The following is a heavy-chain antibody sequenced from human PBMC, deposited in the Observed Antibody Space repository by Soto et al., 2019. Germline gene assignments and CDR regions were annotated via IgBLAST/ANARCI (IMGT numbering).Heavy chain of an antibody. CDR1: GYTFTSYY. J-gene: IGHJ4*02. CDR2: INPSGGST. V-gene: IGHV1-46*01. Sequence: VKVSCKASGYTFTSYYMHWVRQAPGQGLEWMGIINPSGGSTSYAQKFQGRVTMTRDTSTSTVYMELSSLRSEDTAVYYCARAYYYDSSGYYYLGPYFDYWGQGTLVTVSS. D-gene: IGHD3-22*01. CDR3: ARAYYYDSSGYYYLGPYFDY.